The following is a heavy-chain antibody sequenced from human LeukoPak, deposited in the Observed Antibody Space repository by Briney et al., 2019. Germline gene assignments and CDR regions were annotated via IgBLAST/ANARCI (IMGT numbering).Heavy chain of an antibody. V-gene: IGHV3-48*03. CDR1: GFTFSTYE. CDR2: ISSSGNTI. CDR3: ARALFGTGFLFDY. D-gene: IGHD3-16*01. Sequence: PGGSLRLSCAASGFTFSTYEMSWVRQAPGKGLEWVSYISSSGNTIYYADSVKGRFTISRDNAKNSLYLQMNSLRAEDTAVYYCARALFGTGFLFDYWGQGTLVTVSS. J-gene: IGHJ4*02.